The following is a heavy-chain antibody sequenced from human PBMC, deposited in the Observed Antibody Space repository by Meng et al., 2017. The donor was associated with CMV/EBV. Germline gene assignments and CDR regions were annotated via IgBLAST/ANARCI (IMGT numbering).Heavy chain of an antibody. V-gene: IGHV1-2*02. CDR2: INPNSGGT. J-gene: IGHJ4*02. D-gene: IGHD2-2*01. Sequence: ASVKVSCKASGYTFTGYYMHWVRQAPGQGLEWKGWINPNSGGTNYAQKFQGRVTMTRDTSISTAYMELSRLRSDDTAVYYCARDWVVPAALDYWGQGTLVTVSS. CDR1: GYTFTGYY. CDR3: ARDWVVPAALDY.